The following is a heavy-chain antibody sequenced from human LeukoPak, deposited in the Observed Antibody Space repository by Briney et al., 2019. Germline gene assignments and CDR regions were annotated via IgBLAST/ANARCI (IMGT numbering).Heavy chain of an antibody. CDR1: GYTFTGYY. Sequence: GASVKVSCKASGYTFTGYYMHWVRQAPGQGLEWTGWINPNSGGTNYAQKFQGRVTMTRNTSISTAYMELSRLRSDDTAVYYCATISGESSDYWGQGTLVTVSS. CDR2: INPNSGGT. D-gene: IGHD2-15*01. J-gene: IGHJ4*02. CDR3: ATISGESSDY. V-gene: IGHV1-2*02.